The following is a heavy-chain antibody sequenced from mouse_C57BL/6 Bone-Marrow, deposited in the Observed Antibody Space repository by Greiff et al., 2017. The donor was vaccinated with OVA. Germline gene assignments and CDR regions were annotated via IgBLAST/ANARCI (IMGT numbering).Heavy chain of an antibody. CDR3: ARFGGYGSGFAY. V-gene: IGHV1-53*01. CDR2: INPSNGST. Sequence: VQLQQPGPELVKPGASVKLSCKASGYTFTSYWMHWVKQRPGQGLEWIGNINPSNGSTNYNEKFKSKATLTVDKSSSTAYMQLSSLTSEDSAVDYCARFGGYGSGFAYWGQGTLVTVSA. CDR1: GYTFTSYW. D-gene: IGHD2-2*01. J-gene: IGHJ3*01.